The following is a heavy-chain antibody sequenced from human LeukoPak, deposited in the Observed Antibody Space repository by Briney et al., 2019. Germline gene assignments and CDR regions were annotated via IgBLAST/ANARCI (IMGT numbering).Heavy chain of an antibody. CDR3: ASFIVVVPAAMFFYYYYGMDV. J-gene: IGHJ6*02. CDR1: GGSISSYY. D-gene: IGHD2-2*01. Sequence: SETLSLTCTVSGGSISSYYWSWIRQPPGKGLEWIGYIYYSGSTNYNPSLKSRVTISVDTSKNQFSLKLSSVTAADTAVYYCASFIVVVPAAMFFYYYYGMDVWGQGTMVTVSS. CDR2: IYYSGST. V-gene: IGHV4-59*12.